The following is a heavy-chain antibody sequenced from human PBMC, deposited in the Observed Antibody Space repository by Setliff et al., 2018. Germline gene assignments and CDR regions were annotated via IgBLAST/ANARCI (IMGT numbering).Heavy chain of an antibody. CDR1: GYIFNTFG. CDR3: ARYITGTTPADY. Sequence: ASVKVSCKASGYIFNTFGISWVRRAPGQGLEWIGWISPYNGDTKYAQKLQDRVTMTTDTSTSTAYMELRSLRSDDTAVYYCARYITGTTPADYWGQGTLVTVSS. V-gene: IGHV1-18*01. J-gene: IGHJ4*02. CDR2: ISPYNGDT. D-gene: IGHD1-7*01.